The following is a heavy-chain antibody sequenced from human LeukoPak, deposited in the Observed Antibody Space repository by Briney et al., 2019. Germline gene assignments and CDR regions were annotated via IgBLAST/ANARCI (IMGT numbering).Heavy chain of an antibody. CDR1: GFTFSSSA. Sequence: PGGSLRPSCAASGFTFSSSAMSWVRQAPGKGLEWMGVIYPGDSDTRYSPSFQGQVTISADKSISTAYLQWSSLKASDTAMYYCARRRAEGYFQHWGQGTLVTVSS. J-gene: IGHJ1*01. V-gene: IGHV5-51*01. CDR3: ARRRAEGYFQH. CDR2: IYPGDSDT.